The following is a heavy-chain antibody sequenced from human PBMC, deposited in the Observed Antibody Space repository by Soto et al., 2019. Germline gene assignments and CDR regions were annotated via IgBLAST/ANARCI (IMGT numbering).Heavy chain of an antibody. D-gene: IGHD4-17*01. J-gene: IGHJ4*02. Sequence: EVQLVESGGGLVQPGRSLRLSCAASGFTFDDYAMHWVRQAPGKGLEWVSGISWNSGSIGYADSVKGRFTISRDNAKNSLYLQMNSLRAEDTALYYCAKDSRLDYGDYGVFDYWAQGTLVTVSS. V-gene: IGHV3-9*01. CDR2: ISWNSGSI. CDR1: GFTFDDYA. CDR3: AKDSRLDYGDYGVFDY.